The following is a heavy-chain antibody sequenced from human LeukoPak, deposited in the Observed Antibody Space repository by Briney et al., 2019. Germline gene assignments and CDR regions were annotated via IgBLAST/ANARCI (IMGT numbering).Heavy chain of an antibody. V-gene: IGHV3-11*04. Sequence: GGSLRPSCAASGFTFGDYYMSWIRQAPGKGLEWVSYISSSGSTIYYADSVKGRFTISRDNAKNSLYLQMNSLRAEDTAVYYCASGVPAATDAFDIWGQGTMVTVSS. J-gene: IGHJ3*02. D-gene: IGHD2-2*01. CDR2: ISSSGSTI. CDR1: GFTFGDYY. CDR3: ASGVPAATDAFDI.